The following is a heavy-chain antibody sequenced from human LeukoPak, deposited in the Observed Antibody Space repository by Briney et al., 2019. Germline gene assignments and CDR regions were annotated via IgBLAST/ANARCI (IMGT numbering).Heavy chain of an antibody. Sequence: LETLSLTCTASGGSISSYYWSWIRQPPGKGLEWIGYMHYSGSTNYNPSLKSRVTTSVDTSKNQFSLKLSSVTAADTAVYYCARGGSSTYYLFDYWGQGTLVTVSS. V-gene: IGHV4-59*01. CDR1: GGSISSYY. J-gene: IGHJ4*02. CDR2: MHYSGST. CDR3: ARGGSSTYYLFDY. D-gene: IGHD3-22*01.